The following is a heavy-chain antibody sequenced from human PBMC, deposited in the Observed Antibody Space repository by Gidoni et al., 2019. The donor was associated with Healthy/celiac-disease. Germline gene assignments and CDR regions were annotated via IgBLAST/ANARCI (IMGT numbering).Heavy chain of an antibody. CDR1: GFTFNSYA. J-gene: IGHJ4*02. CDR3: VRDLDY. Sequence: QVQLVESGGGVVQPGWSLRLSCAASGFTFNSYAMHWVRQAPGKGLEWVAVISYDGSNKYYADSVKGRFTISRDNSKNTLYVQMNSLRPEDTAVYYCVRDLDYCGQGILVTVSS. V-gene: IGHV3-30*04. CDR2: ISYDGSNK.